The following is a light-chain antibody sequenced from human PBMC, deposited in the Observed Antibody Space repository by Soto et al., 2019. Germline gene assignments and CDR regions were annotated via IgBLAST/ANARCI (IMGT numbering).Light chain of an antibody. CDR3: QQRSHWPRPT. V-gene: IGKV3-11*01. Sequence: EIVLTQSPATLSLSPGERATLSCRASQSVSSYLAWYQQKPGQAPRLLIYDASNRATAIPARFIGSGSGTDFTLTISSRELEDFAAYYCQQRSHWPRPTFGQGTKLEI. CDR1: QSVSSY. CDR2: DAS. J-gene: IGKJ2*01.